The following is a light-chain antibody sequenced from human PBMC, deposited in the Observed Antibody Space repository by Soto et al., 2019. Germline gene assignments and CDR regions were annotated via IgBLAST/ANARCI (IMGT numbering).Light chain of an antibody. V-gene: IGKV1-5*03. Sequence: DIQMTQSPSTLSASVGDRVTITCRASQSIDTWVAWYQQKPGKAPKLLIYKASTLESGVPSRFSGSGSGTEFTLTISSLQPDDFATYYCQQYNSYWYTFGQGTKLEIK. CDR2: KAS. CDR1: QSIDTW. CDR3: QQYNSYWYT. J-gene: IGKJ2*01.